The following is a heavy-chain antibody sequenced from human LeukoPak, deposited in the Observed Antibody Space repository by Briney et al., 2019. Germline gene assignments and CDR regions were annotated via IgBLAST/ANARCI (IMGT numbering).Heavy chain of an antibody. D-gene: IGHD3-10*01. CDR1: GFTVSSNY. J-gene: IGHJ6*01. V-gene: IGHV3-66*01. CDR2: IYSGGST. CDR3: ARNPSTMVRGGKGYYYGMDV. Sequence: GGSLRLSCAASGFTVSSNYMSWVRQAPGKGLEWVSVIYSGGSTYYADSVKGRFTISRDSSKNTPYLQMNSLRAGGTAVYYCARNPSTMVRGGKGYYYGMDVWGQGTTVTVS.